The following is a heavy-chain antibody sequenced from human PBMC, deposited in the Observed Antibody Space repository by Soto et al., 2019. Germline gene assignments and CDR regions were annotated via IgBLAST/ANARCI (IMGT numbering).Heavy chain of an antibody. CDR3: ARRVYCSSTSCYSGYYYYYGMDV. D-gene: IGHD2-2*01. V-gene: IGHV4-39*01. CDR2: IYYSGST. J-gene: IGHJ6*02. CDR1: GGSISSSSYY. Sequence: PAETLSLTCTVSGGSISSSSYYWGWIRQPPGKGLEWIGRIYYSGSTYYNPSLNSRVTISVDTSKNQFSLKLSSVTAADTAVYYCARRVYCSSTSCYSGYYYYYGMDVWGQGTTVTVSS.